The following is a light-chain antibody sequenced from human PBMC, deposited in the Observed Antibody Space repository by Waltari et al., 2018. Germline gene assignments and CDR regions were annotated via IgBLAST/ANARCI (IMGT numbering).Light chain of an antibody. J-gene: IGKJ2*01. Sequence: DIQLTQSPSSLSASVGGRVTITCRASQGISMYLNWYQQKSGKAPKLLIYLTYTLQSWVPPRFSGSGSETDFTLTISNVQPEDSATYYCQQTYTTPLTFGQGTSLEIK. CDR3: QQTYTTPLT. CDR1: QGISMY. CDR2: LTY. V-gene: IGKV1-39*01.